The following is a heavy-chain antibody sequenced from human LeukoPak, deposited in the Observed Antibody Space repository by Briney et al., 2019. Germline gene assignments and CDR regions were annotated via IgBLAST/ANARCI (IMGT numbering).Heavy chain of an antibody. J-gene: IGHJ5*02. V-gene: IGHV1-2*02. CDR3: ARDESSTSWKVRFDP. D-gene: IGHD2-2*01. CDR2: INPNSGGT. CDR1: GYTFTGYY. Sequence: SSVKASCKASGYTFTGYYMHWVRQAPGQGLEWMGWINPNSGGTNYAQKFQSRVTMTRDTSISTAYMELSRLRSDDTAVYYCARDESSTSWKVRFDPWGQGTLVTVSS.